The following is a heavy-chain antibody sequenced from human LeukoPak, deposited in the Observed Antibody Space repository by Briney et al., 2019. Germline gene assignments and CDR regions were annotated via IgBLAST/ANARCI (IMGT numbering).Heavy chain of an antibody. V-gene: IGHV1-69*04. J-gene: IGHJ3*02. Sequence: GASVKVSCKASGGTFSSYAISWVRQAPGQGLEWMGRIIPILDIANYAQKFQGRVTITADKSTNTAYMELSSLRSEDTAVYYCARGAGEYCSSTSCYKEWDAFDIWGQGTMVTVSS. D-gene: IGHD2-2*02. CDR3: ARGAGEYCSSTSCYKEWDAFDI. CDR1: GGTFSSYA. CDR2: IIPILDIA.